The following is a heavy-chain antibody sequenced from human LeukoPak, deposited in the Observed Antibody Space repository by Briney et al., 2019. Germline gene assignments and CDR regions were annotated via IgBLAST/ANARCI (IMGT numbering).Heavy chain of an antibody. J-gene: IGHJ3*02. CDR3: ARRGSSSGWYETSFDAFDI. Sequence: GESLQISCKGSGYSFTSYWIGWVRQMPGKGLEWMGIIYPGDSDTRYSPSFQGQVTISADKSISTAYLQWSSLKASDTAMYYCARRGSSSGWYETSFDAFDIWGQGTMVTVSS. CDR2: IYPGDSDT. D-gene: IGHD6-19*01. CDR1: GYSFTSYW. V-gene: IGHV5-51*01.